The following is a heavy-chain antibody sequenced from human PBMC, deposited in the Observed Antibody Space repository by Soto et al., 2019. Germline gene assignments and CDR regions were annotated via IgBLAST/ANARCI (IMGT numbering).Heavy chain of an antibody. V-gene: IGHV3-66*01. Sequence: EVQVVESGGGLVQPGGSLTLSCAASGFAVSTNSMSWVRRAPGKGLEWVSVLYSGGTTYYADSVKGRFTISRDNSKNTLYFQMDSLRVEDTAVYYCARETVEFPAATAMDVWGKGTTVTVSS. D-gene: IGHD2-2*01. J-gene: IGHJ6*03. CDR2: LYSGGTT. CDR1: GFAVSTNS. CDR3: ARETVEFPAATAMDV.